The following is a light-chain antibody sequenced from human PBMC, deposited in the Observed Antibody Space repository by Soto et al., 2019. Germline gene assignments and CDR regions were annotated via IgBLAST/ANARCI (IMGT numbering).Light chain of an antibody. J-gene: IGKJ1*01. Sequence: DMQMTQSPSTLSASVGDTVTITCRASHNINRWFAWYQQNKGKAPKLLIYDASRLESGVPSRFGGSGSGTEFTLSISSLQPDDFEIYYCQEYNSYPGTFGPGTKVDIK. CDR1: HNINRW. CDR2: DAS. CDR3: QEYNSYPGT. V-gene: IGKV1-5*01.